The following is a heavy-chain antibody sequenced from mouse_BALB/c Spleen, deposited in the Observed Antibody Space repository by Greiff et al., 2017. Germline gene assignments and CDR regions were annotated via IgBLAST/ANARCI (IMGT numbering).Heavy chain of an antibody. J-gene: IGHJ4*01. V-gene: IGHV5-6-5*01. D-gene: IGHD1-2*01. CDR2: ISSGGST. CDR1: GFTFSSYA. Sequence: EVQLVESGGGLVKPGGSLKLSCAASGFTFSSYAMSWVRQTPEKRLEWVASISSGGSTYYPDSVKGRFTISRDNARNILYLQMSSLRSEDTAMYYCARGTTAPYYYAMDYWGQGTSVTVSS. CDR3: ARGTTAPYYYAMDY.